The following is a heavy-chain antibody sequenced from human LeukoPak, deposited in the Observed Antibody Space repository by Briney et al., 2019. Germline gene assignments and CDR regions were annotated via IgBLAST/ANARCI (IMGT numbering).Heavy chain of an antibody. CDR2: ISGSGGST. CDR3: AKVKSLTYYYDSSGYSDY. J-gene: IGHJ4*02. CDR1: GFTFSSYA. V-gene: IGHV3-23*01. D-gene: IGHD3-22*01. Sequence: GGSLRLSCAASGFTFSSYAMSWVRQAPGKGLEWVSAISGSGGSTYYADSVKGRFTISRDNSKNTLYLQMNSLRAEDTAVYYCAKVKSLTYYYDSSGYSDYWGQGTLVTVSS.